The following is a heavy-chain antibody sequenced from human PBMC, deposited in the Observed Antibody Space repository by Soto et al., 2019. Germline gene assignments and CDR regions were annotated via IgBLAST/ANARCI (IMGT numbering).Heavy chain of an antibody. CDR2: MNPNNGNA. V-gene: IGHV1-8*01. D-gene: IGHD6-25*01. CDR1: GFTFITYD. CDR3: ARRKERSGPYYLDL. J-gene: IGHJ4*02. Sequence: QVQLLQSGAEVKKPGASVKVSCKASGFTFITYDFSWVRQAAGQGLEWMGWMNPNNGNAGFAQKFRGRINMTRNTSISTAYLELSSLRSDDSAVYFCARRKERSGPYYLDLWDQGTQVTVSS.